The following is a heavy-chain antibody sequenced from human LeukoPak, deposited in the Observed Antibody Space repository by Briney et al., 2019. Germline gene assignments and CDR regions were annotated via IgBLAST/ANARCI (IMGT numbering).Heavy chain of an antibody. J-gene: IGHJ4*02. CDR2: IHPSTGNP. CDR3: ARAYQRLGYLSLPDY. V-gene: IGHV7-4-1*02. Sequence: ASVKVSCKASGYTFTNYAMNWVRQAPGQGLEWMGWIHPSTGNPTYAQGFTGRFVFSLDTSVSTTYLQISSLKAEDTAVYYCARAYQRLGYLSLPDYWGQGTLATVSS. CDR1: GYTFTNYA. D-gene: IGHD3-16*02.